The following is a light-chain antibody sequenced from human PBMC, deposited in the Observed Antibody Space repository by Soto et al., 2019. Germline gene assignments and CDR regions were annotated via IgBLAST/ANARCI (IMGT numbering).Light chain of an antibody. CDR1: SSNIGSNT. Sequence: QSVLTQPPSASGTPGQRVTISCSGSSSNIGSNTVHWYQQLPGSAPKLLIYSNNVRPSGVPDRFSGSISGTSASLAISGLQSEDEADYYCAAWDDSLDGRLVFGGGTKVTVL. CDR2: SNN. J-gene: IGLJ2*01. V-gene: IGLV1-44*01. CDR3: AAWDDSLDGRLV.